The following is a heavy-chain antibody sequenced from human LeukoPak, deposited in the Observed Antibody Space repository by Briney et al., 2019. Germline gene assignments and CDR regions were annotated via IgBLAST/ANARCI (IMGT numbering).Heavy chain of an antibody. V-gene: IGHV1-2*02. CDR2: INPNSGGT. CDR3: ASDGVVPAAIPYWYFDL. J-gene: IGHJ2*01. Sequence: ASVKVSCKASGYTFTGYYMHWVRQAPGQGLEWMGWINPNSGGTNYAQKFQGRVTMNRDTSISTAYMELSRLRSDDTAVYYCASDGVVPAAIPYWYFDLWGRGTLVTVSS. D-gene: IGHD2-2*02. CDR1: GYTFTGYY.